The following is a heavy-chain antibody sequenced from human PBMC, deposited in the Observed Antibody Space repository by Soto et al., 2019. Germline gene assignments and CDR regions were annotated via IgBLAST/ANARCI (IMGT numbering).Heavy chain of an antibody. CDR3: ARATRSFMHV. CDR2: IDHSRST. J-gene: IGHJ6*02. Sequence: QVQLQESGPGLVKPSETLSLTCSVSGDSISVYYWSWIRQPPGKGLEWIGYIDHSRSTYYNTSLKGRVTNSVDKSKNQFSLKMRSLTAADTAVYDCARATRSFMHVWGQGTTVTV. V-gene: IGHV4-59*12. CDR1: GDSISVYY.